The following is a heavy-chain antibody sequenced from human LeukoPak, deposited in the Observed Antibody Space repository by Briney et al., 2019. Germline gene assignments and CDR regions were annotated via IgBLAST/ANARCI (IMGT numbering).Heavy chain of an antibody. Sequence: SQTLSLTCAISGDSVSINSAAWNWIRQSPSRGLEWLGRTYQRSKWYNDYAVSVKSRITVNPDISKNQFSLQLNSVTPEDTAVYYCARSPSPYSSGWYFDYWGQGTLVTVSS. CDR2: TYQRSKWYN. CDR1: GDSVSINSAA. D-gene: IGHD6-19*01. CDR3: ARSPSPYSSGWYFDY. V-gene: IGHV6-1*01. J-gene: IGHJ4*02.